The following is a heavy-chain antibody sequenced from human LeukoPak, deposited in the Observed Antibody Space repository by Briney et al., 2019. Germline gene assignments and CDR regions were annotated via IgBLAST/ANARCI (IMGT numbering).Heavy chain of an antibody. J-gene: IGHJ4*02. CDR1: GFTFSSYA. V-gene: IGHV3-23*01. CDR2: ISGSGGST. D-gene: IGHD1-26*01. CDR3: AKDEKWELRHNSYFDY. Sequence: GGSLRLSCAASGFTFSSYAMSWVRQAPGKGLEWVSAISGSGGSTYYADSVKGRFTISRDNSKNTLYLQMNSLRAEDTAVYYCAKDEKWELRHNSYFDYWGQGTLVTVSS.